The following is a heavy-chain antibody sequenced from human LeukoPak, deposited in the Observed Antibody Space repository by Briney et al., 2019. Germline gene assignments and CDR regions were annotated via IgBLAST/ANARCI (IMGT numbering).Heavy chain of an antibody. V-gene: IGHV3-7*01. Sequence: PGGSLRLSCAASGFTFSSYWMHWVRQAPGKGLEWVANINQDVSEKYSVDSVKGRFTISRDNAKNSLYLQMNSLRAEDTAVYYCARDTRGVFDYWGQGTLVTVSS. CDR3: ARDTRGVFDY. CDR1: GFTFSSYW. D-gene: IGHD2-8*02. CDR2: INQDVSEK. J-gene: IGHJ4*02.